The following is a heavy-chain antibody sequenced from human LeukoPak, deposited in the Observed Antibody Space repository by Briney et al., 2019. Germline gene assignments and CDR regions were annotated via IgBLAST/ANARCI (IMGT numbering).Heavy chain of an antibody. D-gene: IGHD6-13*01. CDR1: GGSISSYY. CDR3: ATAAAGTSTDLYYYYYYMDA. Sequence: PSETLSLTCTVSGGSISSYYWSWIRQPAGKGLEWIGRIYTSGSTNYNPSLKSRVTMSVDTSKNQFSLKLSSVTAADTAVYYCATAAAGTSTDLYYYYYYMDAWGKGTTVTVSS. J-gene: IGHJ6*03. CDR2: IYTSGST. V-gene: IGHV4-4*07.